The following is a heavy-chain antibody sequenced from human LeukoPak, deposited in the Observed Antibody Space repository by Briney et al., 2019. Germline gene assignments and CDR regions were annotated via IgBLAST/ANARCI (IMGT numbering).Heavy chain of an antibody. V-gene: IGHV3-74*01. J-gene: IGHJ3*02. Sequence: GGPLRLSCAASGFTFSSYWMHWVRQAPGKGLVWVSRINSDGSTTNYADSVKGRFTISRDTAKNTLSLQMNSLTAEDTAVYYCAGDELEEAFDIWGQGTMVTVSS. CDR2: INSDGSTT. D-gene: IGHD6-6*01. CDR3: AGDELEEAFDI. CDR1: GFTFSSYW.